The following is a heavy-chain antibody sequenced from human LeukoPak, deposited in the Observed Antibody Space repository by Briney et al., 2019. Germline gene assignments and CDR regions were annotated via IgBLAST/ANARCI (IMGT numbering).Heavy chain of an antibody. V-gene: IGHV3-53*01. J-gene: IGHJ4*02. CDR1: GFTVSSNY. D-gene: IGHD5-24*01. CDR2: IYSGGST. Sequence: GGSLRLSCAASGFTVSSNYMSWVRQAPGKGLEWVSVIYSGGSTYYADPVKGRFTISRDNSKNTLYLQMNSLRAEDTAVYYCARARGLRWGDGYNDQDYWGQGTLVTVSS. CDR3: ARARGLRWGDGYNDQDY.